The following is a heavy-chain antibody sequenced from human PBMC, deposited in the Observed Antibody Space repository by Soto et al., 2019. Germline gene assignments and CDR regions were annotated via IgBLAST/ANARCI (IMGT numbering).Heavy chain of an antibody. J-gene: IGHJ4*02. CDR2: ISYDGSNK. D-gene: IGHD3-10*01. V-gene: IGHV3-30*18. CDR3: AKDAESDYGSGSYFDY. CDR1: GFTFSSYG. Sequence: QVQLVESGGGVVQPGRSLRLSCAASGFTFSSYGMHWVRQAPGKGLEWVAVISYDGSNKYYAESVKGRFTISRDNSKNTLYLQLNSLRAEDTAVYYCAKDAESDYGSGSYFDYWGQGTLVTVSS.